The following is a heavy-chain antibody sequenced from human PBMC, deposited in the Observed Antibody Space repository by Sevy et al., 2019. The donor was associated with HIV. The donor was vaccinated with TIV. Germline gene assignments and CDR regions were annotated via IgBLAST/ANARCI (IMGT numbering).Heavy chain of an antibody. D-gene: IGHD1-1*01. V-gene: IGHV1-18*01. CDR2: ISAHSGNT. CDR1: GYSFSSYG. CDR3: ARFGVVRRSSHQYNLGMDV. Sequence: ASVKVSCKTSGYSFSSYGINWVRQAPGQGLEWMGWISAHSGNTKYAQKFQGRVTMTTETSTSTAYMELRSLGSADTAVYYCARFGVVRRSSHQYNLGMDVWGQGTTVTVSS. J-gene: IGHJ6*02.